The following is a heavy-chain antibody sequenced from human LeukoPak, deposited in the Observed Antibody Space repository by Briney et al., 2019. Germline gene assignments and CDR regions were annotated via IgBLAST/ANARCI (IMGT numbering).Heavy chain of an antibody. CDR3: ARAPAPHYYDSSGYYESDAFDI. D-gene: IGHD3-22*01. CDR2: INPNSGGT. V-gene: IGHV1-2*02. J-gene: IGHJ3*02. CDR1: GYTFTSYD. Sequence: ASVKVSCKASGYTFTSYDINWVRQATGQGLEWMGWINPNSGGTNYAQKFQGRVTMTRDTSISTAYMELSRLRSDDTAVYYCARAPAPHYYDSSGYYESDAFDIWGQGTMVTVSS.